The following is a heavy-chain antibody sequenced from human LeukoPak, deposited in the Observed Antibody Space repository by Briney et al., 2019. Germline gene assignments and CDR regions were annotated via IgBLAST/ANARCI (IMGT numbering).Heavy chain of an antibody. CDR1: GGSISSYY. Sequence: SETLSLTCTVSGGSISSYYWSWIRQPPGKGLEWIGYIYYSGSTNYNLSLKRRVTISVDTSKNQFSLMLSSVTAADTAVYFCARRNSGTHTFDYWGQGTLVTVSS. J-gene: IGHJ4*02. CDR3: ARRNSGTHTFDY. D-gene: IGHD1/OR15-1a*01. V-gene: IGHV4-59*01. CDR2: IYYSGST.